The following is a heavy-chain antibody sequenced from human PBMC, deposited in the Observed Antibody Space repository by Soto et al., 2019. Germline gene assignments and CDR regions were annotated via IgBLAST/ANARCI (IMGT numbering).Heavy chain of an antibody. Sequence: GGSLRLSCSASGFTXSNFGMHWVRQAPGKGLEWVSIITYDGSRKHYIDSVKGRFTTSRDNSKNTLYLQMNSLRAEDTAVYYCAKDIHPDRDTYNYGADYWGQGTLVTVPQ. CDR2: ITYDGSRK. CDR1: GFTXSNFG. V-gene: IGHV3-30*18. D-gene: IGHD1-1*01. CDR3: AKDIHPDRDTYNYGADY. J-gene: IGHJ4*02.